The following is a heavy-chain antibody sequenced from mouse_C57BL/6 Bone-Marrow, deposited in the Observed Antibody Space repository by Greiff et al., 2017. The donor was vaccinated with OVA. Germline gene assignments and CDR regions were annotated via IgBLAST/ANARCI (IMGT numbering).Heavy chain of an antibody. V-gene: IGHV3-6*01. CDR1: GYSITSGYY. J-gene: IGHJ3*01. Sequence: VQLKESGPGLVKPSQSLSLTCSVTGYSITSGYYWNWIRQFPGNKLEWMGYISYDGRNNYNPSLKNRISITRDTSKNQFFLKLNSLTTEDTATYYCASDYGNYLSWFAYWGQGTLVTVSA. CDR3: ASDYGNYLSWFAY. D-gene: IGHD2-1*01. CDR2: ISYDGRN.